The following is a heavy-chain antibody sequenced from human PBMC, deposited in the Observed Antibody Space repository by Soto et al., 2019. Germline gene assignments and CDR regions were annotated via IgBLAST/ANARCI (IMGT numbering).Heavy chain of an antibody. CDR1: AFGISRYD. J-gene: IGHJ4*01. CDR2: VSYSVGS. D-gene: IGHD5-18*01. Sequence: KPSDTLSLTCSFSAFGISRYDGCLFLQLPVERLEWIAYVSYSVGSSYNPALKSRFTISLDTSKSQIALRMMSVTAAETEMYYCVESLQWSAMDSTEYWGQGPLVHVSS. CDR3: VESLQWSAMDSTEY. V-gene: IGHV4-59*01.